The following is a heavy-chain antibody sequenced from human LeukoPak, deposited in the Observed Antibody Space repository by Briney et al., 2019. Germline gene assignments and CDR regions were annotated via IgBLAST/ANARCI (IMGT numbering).Heavy chain of an antibody. D-gene: IGHD5-18*01. CDR2: ISWNSGSI. CDR3: AKAGYSYVSSIDY. V-gene: IGHV3-9*01. J-gene: IGHJ4*02. Sequence: PGRSLRLSCAASGFTCDDYAMHWVRQAPGKGLEWVSGISWNSGSIGYADSVKGRFTISRDNAKNSLYLQMNSLRAEDTALYYCAKAGYSYVSSIDYWGQGTLVTVSS. CDR1: GFTCDDYA.